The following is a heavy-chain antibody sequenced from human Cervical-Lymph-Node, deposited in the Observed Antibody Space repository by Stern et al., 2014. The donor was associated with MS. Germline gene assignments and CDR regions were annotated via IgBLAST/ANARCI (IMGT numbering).Heavy chain of an antibody. J-gene: IGHJ6*02. CDR2: INSDGSDT. Sequence: EMQLVESGGGLVQPGGSLRISCAASGFTFSQYWMHWVRQVPGKGLVWVSRINSDGSDTHYADFVKGRFTISRDNAKNTLYLQMNSLRVEDTAVYYCTRPKSYYYYDLDVWGPGTTVTVSS. V-gene: IGHV3-74*02. CDR3: TRPKSYYYYDLDV. CDR1: GFTFSQYW.